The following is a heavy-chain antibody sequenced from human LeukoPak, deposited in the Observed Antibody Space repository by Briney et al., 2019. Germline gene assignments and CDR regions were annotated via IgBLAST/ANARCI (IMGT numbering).Heavy chain of an antibody. J-gene: IGHJ6*03. CDR2: MNPNSGNT. Sequence: ASVKVSCKASGYTFTSYDINWVRQATGQGLEWMGWMNPNSGNTGYAQKFQGXVTMTRNTSISTAYMELSSLRSEDTAVYYCARVXXSEGSFTLGYYYYMDVWGKGTTVTVSS. CDR1: GYTFTSYD. CDR3: ARVXXSEGSFTLGYYYYMDV. V-gene: IGHV1-8*01. D-gene: IGHD2/OR15-2a*01.